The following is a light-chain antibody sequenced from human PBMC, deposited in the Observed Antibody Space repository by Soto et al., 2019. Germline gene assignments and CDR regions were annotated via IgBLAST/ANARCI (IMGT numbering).Light chain of an antibody. CDR1: QDINNY. J-gene: IGKJ3*01. Sequence: DIPLTQSPSSLSASVGDRVAITCQASQDINNYLDWYQQKLGKAPEHLISDASKLKAGVPSRFSGSGSGTDFSSIIRGLQPDDVATYYSQHHDNFPPVTFGPGTKLDI. V-gene: IGKV1-33*01. CDR3: QHHDNFPPVT. CDR2: DAS.